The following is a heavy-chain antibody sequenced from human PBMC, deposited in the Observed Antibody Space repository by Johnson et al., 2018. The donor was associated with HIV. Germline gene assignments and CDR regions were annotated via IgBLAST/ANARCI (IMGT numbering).Heavy chain of an antibody. Sequence: QVQLLESGGGLVQPGGSLRLSCAASGFTFSSYAMHWVRQAPGKGLEWVAVISYDGSNKYYADSVKGRFTISRDNSKNTLYLQMNSLRAEDTAVYYCARDATYRKYALTSFDIWGQGAMVTVSS. V-gene: IGHV3-30-3*01. J-gene: IGHJ3*02. CDR1: GFTFSSYA. D-gene: IGHD1-14*01. CDR3: ARDATYRKYALTSFDI. CDR2: ISYDGSNK.